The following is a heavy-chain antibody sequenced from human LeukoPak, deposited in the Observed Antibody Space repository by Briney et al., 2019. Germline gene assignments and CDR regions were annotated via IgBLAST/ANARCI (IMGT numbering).Heavy chain of an antibody. CDR2: IKQDGSEK. CDR3: ASQAQEEPDAFDI. J-gene: IGHJ3*02. CDR1: GFTFSSYW. Sequence: SGGSLRLSCAASGFTFSSYWMSWVRQAPGKGLEWVANIKQDGSEKYYVDSVKGRFTISRDNAKNSLYLQMNSLRAEDTAVYYCASQAQEEPDAFDIWGQGTMVTVSS. V-gene: IGHV3-7*01. D-gene: IGHD1-26*01.